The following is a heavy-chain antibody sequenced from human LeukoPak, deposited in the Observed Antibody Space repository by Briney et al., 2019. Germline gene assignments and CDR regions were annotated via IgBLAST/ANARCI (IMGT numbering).Heavy chain of an antibody. D-gene: IGHD1-26*01. CDR2: ISYDGSNK. Sequence: GGSLRLSCAASGFTFGSYAMSWVRQAPGKGLEWVAVISYDGSNKYYADSVKGRFTIPRDNSKNTLYLQMNSLRAEDTAVYYCAKDVGPLPIVGATTALDYWGQGTLVTVSS. J-gene: IGHJ4*02. CDR3: AKDVGPLPIVGATTALDY. V-gene: IGHV3-30*18. CDR1: GFTFGSYA.